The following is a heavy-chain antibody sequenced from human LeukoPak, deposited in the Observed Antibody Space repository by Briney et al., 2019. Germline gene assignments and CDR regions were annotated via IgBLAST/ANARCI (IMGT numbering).Heavy chain of an antibody. J-gene: IGHJ4*02. D-gene: IGHD6-19*01. CDR1: GGSFSGYY. V-gene: IGHV4-34*01. CDR3: ARDLYKYSSGWYLEGVFGY. CDR2: INHSGST. Sequence: SETLSLTCAVYGGSFSGYYWSWIRQPPGKGLEWIGEINHSGSTNYNPSLKSRVTISVDTSKNQFSLKLSSVTAADTAVYYCARDLYKYSSGWYLEGVFGYWGQGTLVIVSS.